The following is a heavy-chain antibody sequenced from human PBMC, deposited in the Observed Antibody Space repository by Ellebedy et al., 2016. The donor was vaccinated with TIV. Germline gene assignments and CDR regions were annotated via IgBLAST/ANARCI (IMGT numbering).Heavy chain of an antibody. D-gene: IGHD3-3*01. CDR1: GGSFSGYY. Sequence: SETLSLTXAVYGGSFSGYYWSWIRQPPGKGLEWIGEINHSGSTNYNPSLKSRVTMSVDTSKNQFSLKLSSVTAADTAVYYCARWGIFGVVDAFDIWGQGTMVTVSS. V-gene: IGHV4-34*01. CDR2: INHSGST. CDR3: ARWGIFGVVDAFDI. J-gene: IGHJ3*02.